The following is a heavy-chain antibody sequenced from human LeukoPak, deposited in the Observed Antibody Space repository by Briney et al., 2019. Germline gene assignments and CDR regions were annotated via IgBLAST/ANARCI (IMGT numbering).Heavy chain of an antibody. D-gene: IGHD1-26*01. CDR3: AKDLGGTYYPFDY. J-gene: IGHJ4*02. V-gene: IGHV3-23*01. CDR2: ISGSGDIT. Sequence: GGSLRLSCAASGFXFSSHVMSWVRQAPGKGLEWVSAISGSGDITSYADSVKGRFTISRDNSKNTLHLQMNSLRAEDTAVYYCAKDLGGTYYPFDYWGQGTLVTVSS. CDR1: GFXFSSHV.